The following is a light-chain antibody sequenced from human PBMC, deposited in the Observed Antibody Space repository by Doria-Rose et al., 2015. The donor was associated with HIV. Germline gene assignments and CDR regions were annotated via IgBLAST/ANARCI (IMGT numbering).Light chain of an antibody. CDR3: HQYGTSWT. J-gene: IGKJ1*01. CDR2: DGS. CDR1: QSFSSTY. V-gene: IGKV3-20*01. Sequence: TQSPGTLSLSPGERATLSCRARQSFSSTYLAWYRQKPGQAPSLLIYDGSTRATGIPDRFSASGSGTDFTLTINRLEPEDFALYYCHQYGTSWTFGQGTKVEI.